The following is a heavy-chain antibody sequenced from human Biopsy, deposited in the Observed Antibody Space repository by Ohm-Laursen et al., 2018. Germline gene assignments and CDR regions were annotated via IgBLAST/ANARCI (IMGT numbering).Heavy chain of an antibody. CDR3: ARATNSTGWPYYYFYGMDV. CDR2: IYYSGST. V-gene: IGHV4-59*07. D-gene: IGHD2/OR15-2a*01. Sequence: SDTLSLTCTVSGDSISSDFWSWIRQTPGKGLEWIGYIYYSGSTNYNPSLKSRVTISVDTSKNQFSLRLNSVTAAGTAVYYCARATNSTGWPYYYFYGMDVWGQGTTVTVSS. CDR1: GDSISSDF. J-gene: IGHJ6*02.